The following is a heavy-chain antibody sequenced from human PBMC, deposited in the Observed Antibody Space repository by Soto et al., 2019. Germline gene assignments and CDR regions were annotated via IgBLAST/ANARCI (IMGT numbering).Heavy chain of an antibody. CDR3: AKGGSSWYFYFDY. CDR1: GFTFDDYT. Sequence: QLGGSLRLSCAASGFTFDDYTMHWVRQAPGKGLEWVSLISWDGGSTYYADSVKGRFTISRDNSKNSLYLQMNSLRTEDTALYYCAKGGSSWYFYFDYWGQGTLVTVSS. V-gene: IGHV3-43*01. J-gene: IGHJ4*02. CDR2: ISWDGGST. D-gene: IGHD6-13*01.